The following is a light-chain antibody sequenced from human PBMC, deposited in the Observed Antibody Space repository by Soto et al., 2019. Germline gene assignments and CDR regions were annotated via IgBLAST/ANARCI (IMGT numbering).Light chain of an antibody. CDR1: QSVNSY. V-gene: IGKV3-11*01. J-gene: IGKJ4*01. CDR3: QQGGSWPLT. CDR2: DAS. Sequence: EIVLTQSPATLSLSPGERGTLSCRASQSVNSYLAWYQQKPGQAPRLLIYDASNRATGVPSRFSGSASGTDFTLTISSLEPEDFAVYYCQQGGSWPLTIGGRTKVEIK.